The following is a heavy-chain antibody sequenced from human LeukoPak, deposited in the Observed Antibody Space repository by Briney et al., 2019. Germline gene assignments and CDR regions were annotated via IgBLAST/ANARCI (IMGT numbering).Heavy chain of an antibody. CDR1: GFTFSNAW. CDR2: IKSKTDGGTT. D-gene: IGHD2-15*01. CDR3: TTALDIVVVVAATRFDP. J-gene: IGHJ5*02. V-gene: IGHV3-15*01. Sequence: ETGGPLRFSCAASGFTFSNAWMSWVRQAPGKGLKWVGRIKSKTDGGTTDYAAPVKGRFTISRDDSKNTLYLQMNSLKTEDTAVYYCTTALDIVVVVAATRFDPWGQGTLVTVSS.